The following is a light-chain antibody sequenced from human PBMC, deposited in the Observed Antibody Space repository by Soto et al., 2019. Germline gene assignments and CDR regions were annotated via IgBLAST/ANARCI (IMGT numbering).Light chain of an antibody. J-gene: IGLJ1*01. V-gene: IGLV2-14*01. CDR2: EVR. CDR1: SSDVGGYNS. Sequence: QSALTQPASVSGSPGQSITISCTGTSSDVGGYNSVSWYQQHPGEAPKLMIYEVRNRPSGISLRFSGSKSGNTAYLTISGLQTEDEADYYCSSYTSSNSYVFGTGTKLTVL. CDR3: SSYTSSNSYV.